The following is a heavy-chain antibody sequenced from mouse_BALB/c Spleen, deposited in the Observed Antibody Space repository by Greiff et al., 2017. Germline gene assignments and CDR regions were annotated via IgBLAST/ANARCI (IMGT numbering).Heavy chain of an antibody. CDR1: GFTFSSYA. V-gene: IGHV5-9-4*01. Sequence: EVKVEESGGGLVKPGGSLKLSCAASGFTFSSYAMSWVRQSPEKRLEWVAEISSGGSYTYYPDTVTGRFTISRDNAKNTLYLEMSSLRSEDTAMYYCARDKTTATRYAMDYWGQGTSVTVSS. D-gene: IGHD1-2*01. CDR3: ARDKTTATRYAMDY. CDR2: ISSGGSYT. J-gene: IGHJ4*01.